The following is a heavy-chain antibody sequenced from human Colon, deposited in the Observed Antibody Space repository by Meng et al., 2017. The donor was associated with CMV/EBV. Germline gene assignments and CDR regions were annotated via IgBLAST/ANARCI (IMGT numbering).Heavy chain of an antibody. D-gene: IGHD5-24*01. V-gene: IGHV1-2*02. CDR2: INPNSGGT. Sequence: ASVKVSCKTSGYIFSDHYMHWVRQAPGQGFEWMGWINPNSGGTTYAQKFQGRVTVTRETSISTAYMELNSLRSDDTAVYYCARAGDDYFDFWGQGTLVTVSS. J-gene: IGHJ4*02. CDR3: ARAGDDYFDF. CDR1: GYIFSDHY.